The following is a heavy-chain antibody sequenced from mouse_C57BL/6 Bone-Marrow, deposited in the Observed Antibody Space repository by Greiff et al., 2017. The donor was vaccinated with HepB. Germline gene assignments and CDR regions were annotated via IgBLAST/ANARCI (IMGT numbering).Heavy chain of an antibody. CDR1: GYTFTDYY. Sequence: EVQLQQSGPELVKPGASVKISCKASGYTFTDYYMNWVKQSHGKSLEWIGDINPNNGGTSYNQKFKGKATLTVDKSSSTAYMELRSLTSEDSAVYYCARSCYYGSSYYAMDYCGQETSVTVSS. CDR3: ARSCYYGSSYYAMDY. V-gene: IGHV1-26*01. CDR2: INPNNGGT. J-gene: IGHJ4*01. D-gene: IGHD1-1*01.